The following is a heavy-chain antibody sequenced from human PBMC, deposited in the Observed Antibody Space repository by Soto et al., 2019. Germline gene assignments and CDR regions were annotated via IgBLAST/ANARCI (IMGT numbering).Heavy chain of an antibody. V-gene: IGHV4-31*03. CDR3: ARVPFGSNGVTYFDY. D-gene: IGHD1-26*01. Sequence: QVQLQESGPGLVKPSQTLSLTCTVSGGSISSGGYYWSWIRRHPGKGLEWIGYIYYSGSTYYNPSLKGRVTIPVDTSKNQFSLKLTSVTAADTAVYYCARVPFGSNGVTYFDYWGQGTLVTVSS. CDR2: IYYSGST. CDR1: GGSISSGGYY. J-gene: IGHJ4*02.